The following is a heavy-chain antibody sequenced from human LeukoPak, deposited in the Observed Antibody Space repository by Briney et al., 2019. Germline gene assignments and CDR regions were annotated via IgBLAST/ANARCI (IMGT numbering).Heavy chain of an antibody. CDR1: GGTFSSYA. Sequence: GASVKVSCKASGGTFSSYAISWVRQAPGQGLEWMGRIIPILGIANYAQKFQGRVTITAGKSTSTAYMELSSLRSEDTAVYYCVRDFSGSGWSDYWGQGTLVTVSS. CDR3: VRDFSGSGWSDY. V-gene: IGHV1-69*04. CDR2: IIPILGIA. D-gene: IGHD6-19*01. J-gene: IGHJ4*02.